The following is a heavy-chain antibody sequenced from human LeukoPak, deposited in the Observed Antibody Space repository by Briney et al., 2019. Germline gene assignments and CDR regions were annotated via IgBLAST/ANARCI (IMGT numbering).Heavy chain of an antibody. J-gene: IGHJ6*02. Sequence: SQTLSLTCAISGDSASSNSAARNWIRQSPSRGLEWLGRTYYRSKWYNDYAVSVKSRITINPDTSKNQFSLQLNSVTPEDTAVYYCARTGYGGNSRNYYYGMDVWGQGTTVTVSS. D-gene: IGHD4-23*01. CDR2: TYYRSKWYN. V-gene: IGHV6-1*01. CDR3: ARTGYGGNSRNYYYGMDV. CDR1: GDSASSNSAA.